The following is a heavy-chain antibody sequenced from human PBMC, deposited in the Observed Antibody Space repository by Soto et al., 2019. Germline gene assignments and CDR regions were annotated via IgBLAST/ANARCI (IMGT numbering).Heavy chain of an antibody. D-gene: IGHD3-22*01. CDR1: GYSFTSYW. CDR3: ATTHYYDSSGYRY. V-gene: IGHV5-51*01. J-gene: IGHJ4*02. Sequence: GESLKISCKGSGYSFTSYWIGWVRQMPGKGLEWMGIIYPGDSDTRYSPSFQGQVTISADKSISTAYLQWSSLKASDTAMYYCATTHYYDSSGYRYWGQGTLVTVSS. CDR2: IYPGDSDT.